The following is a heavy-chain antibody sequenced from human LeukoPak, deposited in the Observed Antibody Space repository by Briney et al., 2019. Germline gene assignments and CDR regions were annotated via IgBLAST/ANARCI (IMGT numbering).Heavy chain of an antibody. Sequence: PGGSLRLSCAASGFSFSNYVMTLIGTGAGTYYADSVKGRFTISRDNSKNTLSLQMNSLRAEDTAVYYCAKGSPAILYYCMDVWGKGTTVTVSS. D-gene: IGHD2-21*01. CDR2: LIGTGAGT. CDR1: GFSFSNYV. J-gene: IGHJ6*03. V-gene: IGHV3-23*01. CDR3: AKGSPAILYYCMDV.